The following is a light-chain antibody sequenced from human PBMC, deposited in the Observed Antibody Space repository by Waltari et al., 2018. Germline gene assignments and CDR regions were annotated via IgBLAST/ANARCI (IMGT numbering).Light chain of an antibody. J-gene: IGLJ3*02. CDR2: DVS. CDR1: SSDVGNYNY. Sequence: QSALTQPRSVSGSPGQSVTISCTGTSSDVGNYNYVSWYQQHPGKAPKVIIYDVSKRPSGVPHRFSGSKSGNTASLTISGLQAEDEADYHCPSYAGTYTWVFGGGTKLTVL. CDR3: PSYAGTYTWV. V-gene: IGLV2-11*01.